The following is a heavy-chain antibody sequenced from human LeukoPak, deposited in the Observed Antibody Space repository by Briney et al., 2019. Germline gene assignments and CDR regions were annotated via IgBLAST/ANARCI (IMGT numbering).Heavy chain of an antibody. Sequence: GGSLRLSCAASGFTFGSYGMSWVRQAPGKGLEWVSFITPNADRTSYADSVKGRFTISRDNSKNTLYLQMNSLRAEDTAVYYCAKDQWHSSSLAGFDYWGQGTLVTVSS. J-gene: IGHJ4*02. D-gene: IGHD6-13*01. CDR1: GFTFGSYG. CDR2: ITPNADRT. V-gene: IGHV3-23*01. CDR3: AKDQWHSSSLAGFDY.